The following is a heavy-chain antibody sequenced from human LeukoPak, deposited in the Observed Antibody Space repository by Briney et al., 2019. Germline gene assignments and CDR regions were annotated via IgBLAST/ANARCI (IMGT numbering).Heavy chain of an antibody. Sequence: GRSLRLSCAASGFTLEGYAMHWVRQAPGKGLEWVSGISWNSGSIGYADSVKGRFTISRDNAKNSLYLQINSLRAEDTALYYCAKDASGSYSGFDYWGQGTLVTVSS. V-gene: IGHV3-9*01. CDR2: ISWNSGSI. CDR1: GFTLEGYA. J-gene: IGHJ4*02. D-gene: IGHD1-26*01. CDR3: AKDASGSYSGFDY.